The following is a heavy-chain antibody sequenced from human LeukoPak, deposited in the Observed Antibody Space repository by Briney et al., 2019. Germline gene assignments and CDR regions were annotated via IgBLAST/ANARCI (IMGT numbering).Heavy chain of an antibody. Sequence: GGSLRLSCAASGFTFDDYAMHWVRQAPGKGLEWVSLISGDGGSTYYADSVKGRFTISRDNSKNSLYLQMNSLRTEDTALYYCAKFQYEEYDFWSGYLHYSYYMDVWGKGTPVTVSS. D-gene: IGHD3-3*01. CDR2: ISGDGGST. J-gene: IGHJ6*03. CDR1: GFTFDDYA. V-gene: IGHV3-43*02. CDR3: AKFQYEEYDFWSGYLHYSYYMDV.